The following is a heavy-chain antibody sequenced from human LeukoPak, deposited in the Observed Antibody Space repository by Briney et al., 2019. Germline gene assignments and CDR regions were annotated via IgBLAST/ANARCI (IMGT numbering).Heavy chain of an antibody. CDR1: GGSISSYY. CDR2: IYYSGST. Sequence: SETLSLTCTVSGGSISSYYWSWLRQPPGKGLEWIGYIYYSGSTNYNPSLKSRVTISVDTSKNQFSLKLSSVTAADTAVYYCARLDTAMDAFDIWGQGTMVTVSS. V-gene: IGHV4-59*01. CDR3: ARLDTAMDAFDI. J-gene: IGHJ3*02. D-gene: IGHD5-18*01.